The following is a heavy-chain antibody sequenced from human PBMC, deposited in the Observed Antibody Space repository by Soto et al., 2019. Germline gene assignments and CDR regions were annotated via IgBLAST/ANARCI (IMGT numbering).Heavy chain of an antibody. V-gene: IGHV3-23*01. D-gene: IGHD2-2*01. J-gene: IGHJ4*02. CDR1: GFTFSSYA. CDR2: ISGSGGST. Sequence: GGSLRLSCAASGFTFSSYAMSWVRQAPGKGLEWVSAISGSGGSTYYADSVKGRFTISRDNSKKTLYLQMNSLRAEDTAVYYCAKGPHIVVVPAATYFDYWGQGTLVTVSS. CDR3: AKGPHIVVVPAATYFDY.